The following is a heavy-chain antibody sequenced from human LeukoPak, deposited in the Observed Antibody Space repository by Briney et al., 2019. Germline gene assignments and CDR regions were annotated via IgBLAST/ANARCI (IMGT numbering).Heavy chain of an antibody. D-gene: IGHD6-13*01. J-gene: IGHJ4*02. CDR1: GYTFTSYG. V-gene: IGHV1-18*01. Sequence: ASVKVSCKASGYTFTSYGISWVRQAPGQGLEWMGWISAYNGNTNYAQKLQGRVTTTTDTSTSTAYMELRSLRSDDTAVYYCARDFSYSSSWSTFDYWGQGTPVTVSS. CDR3: ARDFSYSSSWSTFDY. CDR2: ISAYNGNT.